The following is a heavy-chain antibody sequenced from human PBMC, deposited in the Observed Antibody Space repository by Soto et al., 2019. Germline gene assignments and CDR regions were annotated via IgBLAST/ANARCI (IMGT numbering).Heavy chain of an antibody. V-gene: IGHV1-69*01. CDR2: IIPISGTA. Sequence: QVQLVQSGAEVKKPGSSEKVSCKASGGTFSNYAISWVRQAPGQGLEWMGGIIPISGTANYAQKFQGRVTITAGESTSTAYMELSSLRSEDTAVYYCARSQGSSTSLEIYYYYYYGMDVWGQGTTVTVSS. CDR1: GGTFSNYA. J-gene: IGHJ6*02. CDR3: ARSQGSSTSLEIYYYYYYGMDV. D-gene: IGHD2-2*01.